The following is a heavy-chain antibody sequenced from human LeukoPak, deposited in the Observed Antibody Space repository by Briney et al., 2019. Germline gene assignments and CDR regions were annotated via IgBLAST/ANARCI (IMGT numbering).Heavy chain of an antibody. D-gene: IGHD2-2*01. J-gene: IGHJ3*02. CDR2: IYYSGST. CDR3: ARVFFSLGYCSSTSCPGAFDI. V-gene: IGHV4-59*01. CDR1: GGSISSYY. Sequence: SETLSLTCTVSGGSISSYYWSWVRQPPGKGLEWIGYIYYSGSTNYNPSLKSRVTISVDTSKNQFSLKLSSVTAADTAVYYCARVFFSLGYCSSTSCPGAFDIWGQGTMVTVSS.